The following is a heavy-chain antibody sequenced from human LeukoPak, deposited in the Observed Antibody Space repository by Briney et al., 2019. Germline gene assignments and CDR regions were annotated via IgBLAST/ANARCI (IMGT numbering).Heavy chain of an antibody. CDR2: IYYSGST. CDR3: ARDYYDILTAQGGYYYYYGMDV. J-gene: IGHJ6*02. CDR1: GGSVSSGSYY. V-gene: IGHV4-61*01. D-gene: IGHD3-9*01. Sequence: PSESLSLTCTVSGGSVSSGSYYWSWIRQPPGKGLEWIGYIYYSGSTNYNPSLKSRVTISVDTSKNQFSLKLSPVTAADTAVYYCARDYYDILTAQGGYYYYYGMDVWGQGTTVTVSS.